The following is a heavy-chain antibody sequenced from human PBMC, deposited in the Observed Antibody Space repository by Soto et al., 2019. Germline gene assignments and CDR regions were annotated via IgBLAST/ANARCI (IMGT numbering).Heavy chain of an antibody. Sequence: EVQLVESGGGLVQPGVSLRLSCAASGFTFSSYAMHWVRQAPGKGLEYVSAISGNGDSAYYANSVKGRFTISRDNSKNTLYLQMGSLRAEDMAVYYCARRGYGLYFDYWGQGTLVTVSS. D-gene: IGHD3-10*01. CDR1: GFTFSSYA. J-gene: IGHJ4*02. V-gene: IGHV3-64*01. CDR2: ISGNGDSA. CDR3: ARRGYGLYFDY.